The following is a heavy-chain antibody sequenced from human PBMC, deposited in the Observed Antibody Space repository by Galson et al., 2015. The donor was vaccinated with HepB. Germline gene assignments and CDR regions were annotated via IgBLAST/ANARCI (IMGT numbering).Heavy chain of an antibody. CDR2: IYPADSDT. CDR3: ARQYGYDLTY. D-gene: IGHD5-12*01. V-gene: IGHV5-51*01. Sequence: QSGAEVKKPGESLKISCEASGYNFDTYWIGWVRQMPGKGLEWMGIIYPADSDTTYSPSFQGQVTISVDKSISTAYLQWSSLKASDTAIYYCARQYGYDLTYWGQGTLVTVSS. J-gene: IGHJ4*02. CDR1: GYNFDTYW.